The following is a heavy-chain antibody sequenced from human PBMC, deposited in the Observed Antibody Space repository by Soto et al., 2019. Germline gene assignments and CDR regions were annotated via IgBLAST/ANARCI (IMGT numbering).Heavy chain of an antibody. CDR2: ISWNSGTL. CDR1: GFTSETYA. D-gene: IGHD6-19*01. CDR3: ARPRKQWLVPNWFDP. V-gene: IGHV3-9*02. J-gene: IGHJ5*02. Sequence: GGSLRLSCLVYGFTSETYAMHWVRQAPGKGLEWVSGISWNSGTLGYADSLEGRFTISRDIAKNSLYLQMNSLRAEDTAVYYCARPRKQWLVPNWFDPWGQGTLVTVSS.